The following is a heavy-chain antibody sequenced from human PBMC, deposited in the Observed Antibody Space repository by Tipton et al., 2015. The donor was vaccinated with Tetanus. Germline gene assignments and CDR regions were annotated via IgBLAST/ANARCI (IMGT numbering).Heavy chain of an antibody. CDR3: ARYHCTGTTCQHLDH. D-gene: IGHD2-8*02. CDR2: VFYTGIT. Sequence: TLSLTCTVSGGSISSNYWTWIRQPPGKGLECIGYVFYTGITNYSPPFESRVTMSVDTSKNQISLKLRSVTAADTAVYYCARYHCTGTTCQHLDHWGQGTLVTVSS. CDR1: GGSISSNY. J-gene: IGHJ4*01. V-gene: IGHV4-59*01.